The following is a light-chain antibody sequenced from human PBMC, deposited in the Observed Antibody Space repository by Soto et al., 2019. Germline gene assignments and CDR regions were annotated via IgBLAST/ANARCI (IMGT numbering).Light chain of an antibody. Sequence: DIQMTQSPSTQSASVGDRVTITCRASQSISSWLAWYQQKPGKAPKLLIYAASSLESGVPSRFSGSGSGTEFTLTISSLQPDDFATYYCQQYNSYPWTFGQGTKVEIK. V-gene: IGKV1-5*01. J-gene: IGKJ1*01. CDR2: AAS. CDR3: QQYNSYPWT. CDR1: QSISSW.